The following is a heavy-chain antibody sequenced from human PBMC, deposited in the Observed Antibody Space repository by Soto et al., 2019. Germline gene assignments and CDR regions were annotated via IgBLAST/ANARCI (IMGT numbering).Heavy chain of an antibody. D-gene: IGHD6-13*01. V-gene: IGHV4-59*01. CDR2: IYYSGST. J-gene: IGHJ6*02. CDR3: ARGSLNSSSWGYYYYGMDV. Sequence: QVQLQESGPGLVKPSETLSLTCTVSGGSISSYYWSWIRQPPGKGLEWIGYIYYSGSTNYNPSLKSRVTISVDTSKNQFSLKLSSVTAADTAVYYCARGSLNSSSWGYYYYGMDVWGQGTTVTVSS. CDR1: GGSISSYY.